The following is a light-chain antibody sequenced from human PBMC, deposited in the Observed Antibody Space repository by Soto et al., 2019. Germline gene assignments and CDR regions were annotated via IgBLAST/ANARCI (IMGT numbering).Light chain of an antibody. J-gene: IGKJ1*01. CDR2: AAS. Sequence: DIQITQSPSSLSASVGDRVTITSRPSQSISSYLNWYQQKPGKAPKLLIYAASSLQSGVPSRFSGSVSGTDFTLDIRSVQPEDFAAYYCQQRYSTPRTFGQGTKVDLK. CDR3: QQRYSTPRT. V-gene: IGKV1-39*01. CDR1: QSISSY.